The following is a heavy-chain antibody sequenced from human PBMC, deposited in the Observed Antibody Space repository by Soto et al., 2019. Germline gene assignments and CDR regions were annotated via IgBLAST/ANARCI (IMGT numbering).Heavy chain of an antibody. D-gene: IGHD2-15*01. CDR2: IWYDGSNI. CDR1: GFTFGLYG. J-gene: IGHJ3*02. Sequence: PGGSLRLSCAASGFTFGLYGMHWVRQAPGKGLDWVAVIWYDGSNIQYADSVKGRFTISRDNARNSLFVQMNSLRVEDTALYYCARGGIGYCSGGTCFYTAFDIWGQGSMVTVSS. CDR3: ARGGIGYCSGGTCFYTAFDI. V-gene: IGHV3-33*01.